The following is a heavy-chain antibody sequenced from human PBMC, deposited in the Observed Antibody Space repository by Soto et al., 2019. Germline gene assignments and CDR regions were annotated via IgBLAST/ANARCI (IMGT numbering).Heavy chain of an antibody. J-gene: IGHJ6*02. CDR2: ISYDGSNK. CDR3: AREGPYYYGMDV. V-gene: IGHV3-30-3*01. Sequence: GSLRLSCAASGFTFSSYAMHWVRQAPGKGLEWVAVISYDGSNKYYADSVKGRLTISRDNSKNTLYLQMNSLRAEDTAVYYCAREGPYYYGMDVWGQGTTVTVSS. CDR1: GFTFSSYA.